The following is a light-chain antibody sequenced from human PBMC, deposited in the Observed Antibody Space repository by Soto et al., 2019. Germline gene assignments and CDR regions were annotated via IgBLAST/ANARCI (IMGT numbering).Light chain of an antibody. Sequence: EIVLTQSPATLSLSPGDRATLSCRASQTVSSYLAWYQQKPGQAPRLLIYDASSRATGIPARFSGSGSGTDFTLPITSLEPEDFAVYYCKQRSDWPSTFGGGTKVEIK. CDR3: KQRSDWPST. CDR1: QTVSSY. CDR2: DAS. J-gene: IGKJ4*01. V-gene: IGKV3-11*01.